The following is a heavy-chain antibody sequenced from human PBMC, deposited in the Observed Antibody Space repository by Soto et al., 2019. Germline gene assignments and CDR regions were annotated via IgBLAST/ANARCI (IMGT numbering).Heavy chain of an antibody. CDR3: AKYFTRLIFPEYYYDSSGAFDI. V-gene: IGHV3-23*01. D-gene: IGHD3-22*01. J-gene: IGHJ3*02. CDR1: GFTFSSYA. Sequence: GGSLRLSCAASGFTFSSYAMSWVRQAPGKGLEWVSAISGSGGSTYYADSVKGRFTISRDNSKNTLYLQMNSLRAEDTAVYYCAKYFTRLIFPEYYYDSSGAFDIWGQGTMVTVSS. CDR2: ISGSGGST.